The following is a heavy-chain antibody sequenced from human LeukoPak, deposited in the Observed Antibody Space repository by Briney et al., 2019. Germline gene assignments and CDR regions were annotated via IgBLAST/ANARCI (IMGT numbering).Heavy chain of an antibody. Sequence: SETLSLTCNVSGGSIRGYYWSWIRQPPGKGLEWIGYIYSSGSTNYNPSLKSRVTMSVDTSKNQFDLKLSSVTAADAAVYYCAAVQLERQGNDAFDIWGQGTMVTVSS. CDR3: AAVQLERQGNDAFDI. CDR1: GGSIRGYY. J-gene: IGHJ3*02. V-gene: IGHV4-59*12. CDR2: IYSSGST. D-gene: IGHD1-1*01.